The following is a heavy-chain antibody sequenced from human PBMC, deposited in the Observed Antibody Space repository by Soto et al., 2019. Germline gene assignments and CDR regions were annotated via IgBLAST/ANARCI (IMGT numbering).Heavy chain of an antibody. CDR2: INHSGST. V-gene: IGHV4-34*01. CDR3: ARASHDY. J-gene: IGHJ4*02. CDR1: GGSFGAYY. Sequence: QVQLQQWGAGLLKPSETLSLTCAVYGGSFGAYYWSWIRQPPGKGLEWIGEINHSGSTNYNPSLKSRVTISVDTPKNQFSLKLGSVTAADTAVYYCARASHDYWGQGTLVTVSS.